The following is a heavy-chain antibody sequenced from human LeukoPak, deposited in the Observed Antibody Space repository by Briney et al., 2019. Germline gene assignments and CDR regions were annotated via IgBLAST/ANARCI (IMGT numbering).Heavy chain of an antibody. J-gene: IGHJ4*02. Sequence: GRSLRLSWAASGFTFSSYAMHWVRQAPGKGLEWVAVISYDGSNKYYADSVKGRFTISRDNSKNTLYLQMNSLRAEDTAVYYCARDHAGAFDYWGQGTLVTVSS. D-gene: IGHD1-1*01. CDR2: ISYDGSNK. V-gene: IGHV3-30-3*01. CDR3: ARDHAGAFDY. CDR1: GFTFSSYA.